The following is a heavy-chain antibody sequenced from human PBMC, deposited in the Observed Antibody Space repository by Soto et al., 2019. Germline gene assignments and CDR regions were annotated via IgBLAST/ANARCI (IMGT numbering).Heavy chain of an antibody. CDR1: GYTFTSYA. V-gene: IGHV1-3*01. CDR2: INAGNGNT. Sequence: QVQLVQSGAEVKKPGASVKVSCKASGYTFTSYAMHWVRQAPGQRLEWMGWINAGNGNTKYSQKFQGRVTITRDTSASTAYMELSSLRSEDTAVYYCARELVPAAMTYYGMDVWGQGTTVTVSS. CDR3: ARELVPAAMTYYGMDV. D-gene: IGHD2-2*01. J-gene: IGHJ6*02.